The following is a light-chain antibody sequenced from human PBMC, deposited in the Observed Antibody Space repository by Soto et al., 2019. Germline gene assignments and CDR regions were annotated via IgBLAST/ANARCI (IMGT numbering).Light chain of an antibody. J-gene: IGKJ2*01. V-gene: IGKV2-30*01. CDR3: VQGKHWPPGT. CDR1: RSLMYSDGISF. CDR2: KVS. Sequence: DVVMTQSPLSLPVTLVQPASISCGSSRSLMYSDGISFLSWFQQRPGQSPRSLIYKVSNRDSWVPDRFSGSGSGTDFTLQISRVEADDVGVYFCVQGKHWPPGTLGQGTKLEIK.